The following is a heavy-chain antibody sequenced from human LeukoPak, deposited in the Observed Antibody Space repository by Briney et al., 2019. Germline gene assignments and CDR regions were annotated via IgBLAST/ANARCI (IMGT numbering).Heavy chain of an antibody. CDR3: ARYCSGTSCYGGFDY. CDR2: INPNSGGT. CDR1: GYTFIGYY. V-gene: IGHV1-2*02. Sequence: ASVKVSCKASGYTFIGYYMHWVRPAPGQGLEWMGWINPNSGGTKYAQKFQGRVTMTRDTSISTAYMELSRLRSDDTAVYYCARYCSGTSCYGGFDYWGQGTLVTVSS. J-gene: IGHJ4*02. D-gene: IGHD2-2*01.